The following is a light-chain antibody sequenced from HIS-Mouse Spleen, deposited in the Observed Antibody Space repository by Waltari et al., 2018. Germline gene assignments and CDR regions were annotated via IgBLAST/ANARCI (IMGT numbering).Light chain of an antibody. CDR3: QQYNNWKFT. CDR1: QSVSSN. CDR2: SAS. J-gene: IGKJ3*01. V-gene: IGKV3-15*01. Sequence: EIVMTQSPATLSVSPGERATLSCRASQSVSSNLAWYQQKPGQAPRLLIYSASTRATGIPARFSGSGSGTEFTLTISSMKSEDFAVYYCQQYNNWKFTFGPGTKVDIK.